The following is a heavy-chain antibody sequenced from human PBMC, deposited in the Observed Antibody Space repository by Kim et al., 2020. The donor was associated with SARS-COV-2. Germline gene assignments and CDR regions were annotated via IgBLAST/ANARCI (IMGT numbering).Heavy chain of an antibody. CDR1: GFSVSGFG. CDR3: VKGGRLALITD. CDR2: VGVTNDET. V-gene: IGHV3-23*01. D-gene: IGHD3-22*01. J-gene: IGHJ4*02. Sequence: GGSLRLSCAASGFSVSGFGMSWVRQAPGGGLEWVSFVGVTNDETYYADSVTGRFTISRDNSKSTVDLQMSSLRSEDTAVYYCVKGGRLALITDWGQGALVTVSS.